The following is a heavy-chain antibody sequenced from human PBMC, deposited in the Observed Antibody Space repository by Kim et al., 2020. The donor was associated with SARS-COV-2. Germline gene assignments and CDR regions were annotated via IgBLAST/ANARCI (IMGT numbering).Heavy chain of an antibody. Sequence: GGSLRLSCAASGFTFSSYAMHWVRQAPGKGLEWVAVISYDGSNKYYADSVKGRFTISRDNSKNTLYLQMNSLRAEDTAVYYCARDFFGSEVEYSSSSLGLGGMDVWGQGTTVTVSS. CDR1: GFTFSSYA. CDR3: ARDFFGSEVEYSSSSLGLGGMDV. CDR2: ISYDGSNK. J-gene: IGHJ6*02. D-gene: IGHD6-6*01. V-gene: IGHV3-30-3*01.